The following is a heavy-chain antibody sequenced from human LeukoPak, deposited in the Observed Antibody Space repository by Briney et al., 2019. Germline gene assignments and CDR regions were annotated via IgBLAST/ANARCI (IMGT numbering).Heavy chain of an antibody. CDR3: ARGCFGYSSSSPGACY. Sequence: GASVKVSCKASGGTFSSYAISWVRQAPGQGLEWMGGIIPIFGTANYAQKFQGRVTITADESTSTAYMELSSLRSEDTAVYYCARGCFGYSSSSPGACYWGQGTLVTVSS. D-gene: IGHD6-6*01. CDR1: GGTFSSYA. V-gene: IGHV1-69*13. J-gene: IGHJ4*02. CDR2: IIPIFGTA.